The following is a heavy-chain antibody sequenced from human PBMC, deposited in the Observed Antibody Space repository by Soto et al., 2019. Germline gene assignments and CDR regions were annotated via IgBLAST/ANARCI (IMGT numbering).Heavy chain of an antibody. J-gene: IGHJ4*02. CDR1: GGTFSSYA. CDR2: IIPIFGTA. CDR3: ARDYGHDCSGGNCYFYF. V-gene: IGHV1-69*06. D-gene: IGHD2-15*01. Sequence: GASVKVSCKASGGTFSSYAISWVRQAPGQGLEWMGGIIPIFGTANYAQKFQGRVTITADKSTSTAYMELRSLRSEDTAVYYCARDYGHDCSGGNCYFYFWGQGALVTVSS.